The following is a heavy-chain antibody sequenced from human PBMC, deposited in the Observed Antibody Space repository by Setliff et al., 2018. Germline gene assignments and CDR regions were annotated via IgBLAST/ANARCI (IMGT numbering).Heavy chain of an antibody. CDR1: GFTFSTYW. D-gene: IGHD6-13*01. CDR3: VKDVVGYSSTWPRRDYFDC. J-gene: IGHJ4*02. V-gene: IGHV3-7*01. Sequence: LRLSCAASGFTFSTYWMSWVRQTPGKGLEWVANIKQDGSDIKYVDSVKGRFTISRDNAKNSLYLQMNNLRAEDTAVYYCVKDVVGYSSTWPRRDYFDCWGQGTLVTVSS. CDR2: IKQDGSDI.